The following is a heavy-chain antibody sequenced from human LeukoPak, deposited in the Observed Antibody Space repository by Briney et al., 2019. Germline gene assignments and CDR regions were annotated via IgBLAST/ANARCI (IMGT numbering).Heavy chain of an antibody. J-gene: IGHJ6*02. Sequence: SETLSLTCTVSGGSISSYYWSWLRQPPGKGLEWIGYIYYGGSTDYNPSLKSRVTISLDTFKNHFSLKLSSVTAADTAVYYCARQPQVSYYYYGMDVWGQGTTVTVSS. CDR3: ARQPQVSYYYYGMDV. V-gene: IGHV4-59*08. CDR1: GGSISSYY. CDR2: IYYGGST.